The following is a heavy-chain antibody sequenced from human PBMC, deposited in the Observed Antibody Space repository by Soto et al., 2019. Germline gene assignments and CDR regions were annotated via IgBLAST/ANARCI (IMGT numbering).Heavy chain of an antibody. CDR2: IYYSGGT. CDR1: GGSISSGGYY. J-gene: IGHJ5*02. D-gene: IGHD3-10*01. V-gene: IGHV4-31*03. Sequence: SETLSLTCTVSGGSISSGGYYWSWIRQHPGKGLEWIGYIYYSGGTYYNPSLESRVTISVDTSKNQFSLKLSSVTAADTAVYYCARELFGRSVWFDPWGQGTLVTVSS. CDR3: ARELFGRSVWFDP.